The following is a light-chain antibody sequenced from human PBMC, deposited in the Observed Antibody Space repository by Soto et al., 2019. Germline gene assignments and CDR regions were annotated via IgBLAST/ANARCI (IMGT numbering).Light chain of an antibody. V-gene: IGKV3-15*01. CDR1: QSVTSN. Sequence: ERVMTQSPTSLSGSAGERATLSCRASQSVTSNFAWYQQKPGQAPRLLIYDASTRATGIPARFSGSGSGTEFALTISSLQSEDFAVYYCQQYNNWPPWTFGRGTKVDIK. J-gene: IGKJ1*01. CDR2: DAS. CDR3: QQYNNWPPWT.